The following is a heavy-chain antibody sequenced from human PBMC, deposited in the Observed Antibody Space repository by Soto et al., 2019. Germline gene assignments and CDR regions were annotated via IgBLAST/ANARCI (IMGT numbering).Heavy chain of an antibody. CDR3: TTDSYITSIIVRFDY. CDR2: IKQDGSEK. D-gene: IGHD3-22*01. Sequence: GGSLRLSCAASVFTFSSYWMSWVRQTPKKGLEWVANIKQDGSEKYYVDSVKGRFTISRDNAKNSLYLEMNSLKTEDTAIYYCTTDSYITSIIVRFDYWGHGTLVTVSS. V-gene: IGHV3-7*05. CDR1: VFTFSSYW. J-gene: IGHJ4*01.